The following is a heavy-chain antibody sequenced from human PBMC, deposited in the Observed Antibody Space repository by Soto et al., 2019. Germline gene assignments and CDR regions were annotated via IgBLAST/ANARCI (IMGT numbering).Heavy chain of an antibody. V-gene: IGHV1-18*01. CDR2: ISAYTANA. CDR3: ARENSYFDY. Sequence: QIQLLQSGAEVKKPGASVKVTCKASGYTCRNFGISWVRQAPGQGLEGMGWISAYTANAKYAQKFQGRLTTTADTSTSTAYMELRSLRSDDTAVYYCARENSYFDYWGQGTLVTVSS. CDR1: GYTCRNFG. J-gene: IGHJ4*02.